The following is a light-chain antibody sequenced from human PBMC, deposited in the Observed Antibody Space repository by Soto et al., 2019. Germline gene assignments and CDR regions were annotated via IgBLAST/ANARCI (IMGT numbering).Light chain of an antibody. Sequence: QMTQSPSTLSASVGDRVTITCRAIQSISRWLAWYQQKPGKAPKLLIYKASSLESGVPSRFSGSGSGTEFTLTISSLQPDDFATYYCQQYNSYSTTFGQGTKVDI. CDR1: QSISRW. CDR2: KAS. V-gene: IGKV1-5*03. J-gene: IGKJ1*01. CDR3: QQYNSYSTT.